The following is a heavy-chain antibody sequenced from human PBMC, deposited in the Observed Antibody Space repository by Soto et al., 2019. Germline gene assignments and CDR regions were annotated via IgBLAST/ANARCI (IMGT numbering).Heavy chain of an antibody. CDR2: ISGSGGST. V-gene: IGHV3-23*01. J-gene: IGHJ4*02. Sequence: RLSCAASGITFGNYAMSWVRQAPGKGLEWVSDISGSGGSTHHADSVKGRFTISRDNSKNTLFLQMNSLRADDTAVYYCARSDGRYWGQGTLVTVSS. CDR1: GITFGNYA. CDR3: ARSDGRY.